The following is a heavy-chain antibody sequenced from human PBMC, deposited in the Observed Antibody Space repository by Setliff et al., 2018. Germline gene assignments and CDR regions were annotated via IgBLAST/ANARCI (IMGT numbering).Heavy chain of an antibody. J-gene: IGHJ6*03. D-gene: IGHD2-2*01. V-gene: IGHV4-39*02. CDR3: ARDGFEIVVVPAAIYYYYHMDV. CDR1: GGSISSSSYY. CDR2: IYYSGST. Sequence: KPSETLSLTCTVSGGSISSSSYYWGWIRQPPGKGLEWIGSIYYSGSTYYNPSLKSRVTISVDTSKNQFSLKLSSVTAADTAVYYCARDGFEIVVVPAAIYYYYHMDVWGKGTTVTVSS.